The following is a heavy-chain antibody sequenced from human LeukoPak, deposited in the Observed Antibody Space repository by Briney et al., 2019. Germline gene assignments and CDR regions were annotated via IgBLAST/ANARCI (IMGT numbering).Heavy chain of an antibody. J-gene: IGHJ4*02. CDR3: ARDTFQPGRIDC. D-gene: IGHD1-14*01. V-gene: IGHV3-21*05. CDR2: INDVSGDI. Sequence: GSLRLSCAASEFTFRLYAMNWVRQAPGKGLEWVSYINDVSGDIHYADSVRGRFTISRDNAKNTLYLQMNSLRAEDTAVYYCARDTFQPGRIDCWGQGTLVIVSS. CDR1: EFTFRLYA.